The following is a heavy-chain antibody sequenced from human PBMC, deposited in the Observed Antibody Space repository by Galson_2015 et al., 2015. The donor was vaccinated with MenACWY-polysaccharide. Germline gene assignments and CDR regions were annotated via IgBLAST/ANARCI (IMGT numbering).Heavy chain of an antibody. Sequence: SLRLSCAASGFTFSSYAMSWVRQAPGKGLKWVSAISGSGGGTYYADSVKGRFTISRDNSKNTLYLQMNSLRAEDTAVYYCAKDRMLRSPTRPPPHFDYWGQGTLVTVSS. V-gene: IGHV3-23*01. CDR1: GFTFSSYA. CDR3: AKDRMLRSPTRPPPHFDY. CDR2: ISGSGGGT. J-gene: IGHJ4*02. D-gene: IGHD4-17*01.